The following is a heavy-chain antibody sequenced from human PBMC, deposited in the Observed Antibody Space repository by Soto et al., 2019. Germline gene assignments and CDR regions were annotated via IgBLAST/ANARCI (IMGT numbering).Heavy chain of an antibody. Sequence: SETLSLTCAVYGGSFSGYYWTWIRQSPGTGLEWIGEINHSGSTNYNPSLKSRVTISVDTSKNQFSLKLTSVTAADTAVYYCARSVDPWGQGTLVTV. CDR3: ARSVDP. V-gene: IGHV4-34*01. CDR1: GGSFSGYY. J-gene: IGHJ5*02. CDR2: INHSGST.